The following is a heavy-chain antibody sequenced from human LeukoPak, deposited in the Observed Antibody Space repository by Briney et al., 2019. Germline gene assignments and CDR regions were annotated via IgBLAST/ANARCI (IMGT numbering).Heavy chain of an antibody. J-gene: IGHJ4*02. CDR2: ISAYNGNT. Sequence: EASVKVSCKASGYTFTSYGISWVRQAPGQGLEWMGWISAYNGNTNYAQKLQGRVTMTTDTSTSTAYMELRSLRSDDTAVYYCARTYYYDSSGYYDFGYYFDYWGQGTLVTVSS. D-gene: IGHD3-22*01. CDR3: ARTYYYDSSGYYDFGYYFDY. V-gene: IGHV1-18*01. CDR1: GYTFTSYG.